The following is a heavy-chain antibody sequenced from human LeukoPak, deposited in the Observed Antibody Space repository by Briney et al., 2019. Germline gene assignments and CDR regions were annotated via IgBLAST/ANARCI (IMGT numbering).Heavy chain of an antibody. CDR1: GYTFTSYG. CDR2: INPSGGST. V-gene: IGHV1-46*01. D-gene: IGHD3-3*01. CDR3: ARDPVWYYDFWSGYYSSYFDY. J-gene: IGHJ4*02. Sequence: ASVTVSCKASGYTFTSYGISWVRQAPGQGLEGMGLINPSGGSTSYAQKFQCRVTMTRDMSTSTVYMELSSLRSEDTAVYYCARDPVWYYDFWSGYYSSYFDYWGQGTLVTVSS.